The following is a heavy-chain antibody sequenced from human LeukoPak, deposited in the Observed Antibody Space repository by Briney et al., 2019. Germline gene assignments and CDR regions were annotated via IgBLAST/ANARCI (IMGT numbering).Heavy chain of an antibody. CDR3: ARDHGVVPAAISY. V-gene: IGHV1-2*02. CDR1: GYTFTGYY. D-gene: IGHD2-2*02. Sequence: ASVKVSCKASGYTFTGYYMHWLRQAPGQGLEWMGWMNPNSGGTNYAQKFQGRVTMTRDTSISTAYMELSRLRSDDTAVYYCARDHGVVPAAISYWGQGTLVTVSS. CDR2: MNPNSGGT. J-gene: IGHJ4*02.